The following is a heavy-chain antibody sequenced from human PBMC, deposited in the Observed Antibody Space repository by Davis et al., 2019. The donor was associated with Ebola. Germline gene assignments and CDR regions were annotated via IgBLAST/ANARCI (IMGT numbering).Heavy chain of an antibody. V-gene: IGHV4-4*07. Sequence: MPSETLSLTCTVSGGSINNYYWSWIRQPAGKGLEWIGRMHSTGRTNSNPSLQSRVTISVDTSKNQFSLRLTSVTAADAAVYYCARDLNVWGQGTTVTVSS. CDR3: ARDLNV. J-gene: IGHJ6*02. CDR2: MHSTGRT. CDR1: GGSINNYY.